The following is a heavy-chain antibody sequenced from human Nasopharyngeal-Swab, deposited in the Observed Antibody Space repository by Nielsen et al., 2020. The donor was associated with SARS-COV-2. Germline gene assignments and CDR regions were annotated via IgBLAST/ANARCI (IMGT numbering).Heavy chain of an antibody. J-gene: IGHJ3*02. V-gene: IGHV3-15*01. D-gene: IGHD3-22*01. CDR3: TTSGYDSTSDAFDI. CDR1: GFTFSNAW. Sequence: GESLKISCAAPGFTFSNAWMSWVRQAPGKGLEWVGRIKSKTDGGTTDYAAPVKGRFTISRDDSKNTLYLQMNSLKTEDTAVYYCTTSGYDSTSDAFDIWGQGTMVTVSS. CDR2: IKSKTDGGTT.